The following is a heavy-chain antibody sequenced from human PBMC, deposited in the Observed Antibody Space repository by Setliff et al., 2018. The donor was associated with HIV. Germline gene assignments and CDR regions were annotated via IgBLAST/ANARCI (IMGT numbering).Heavy chain of an antibody. J-gene: IGHJ4*02. D-gene: IGHD1-1*01. CDR3: ARDSEHPTGYFDS. CDR2: IYSGGSS. CDR1: DDSITTHY. Sequence: PSETLSLTCTVSDDSITTHYWSWIRQPPGKGLEWIGYIYSGGSSNYNPSLTSRSSVSMDMSRKQFSLKLTSVTAADTAIYYCARDSEHPTGYFDSWGRGILVTVSS. V-gene: IGHV4-59*11.